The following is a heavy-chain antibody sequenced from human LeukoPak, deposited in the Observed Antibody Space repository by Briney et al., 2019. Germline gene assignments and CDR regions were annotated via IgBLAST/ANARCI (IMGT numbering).Heavy chain of an antibody. V-gene: IGHV3-74*03. CDR1: GFTFNTYW. CDR3: ASPRSKFGDYAIDAFAL. J-gene: IGHJ3*01. Sequence: GGSLRLSCAASGFTFNTYWMHWVRQAPGKGLVWVSRIDSDGSSTTYADSVKGRFTISRDNAKNTLYLQMSSLTAEDTAVYYCASPRSKFGDYAIDAFALWAKGQWSPSLQ. D-gene: IGHD4-17*01. CDR2: IDSDGSST.